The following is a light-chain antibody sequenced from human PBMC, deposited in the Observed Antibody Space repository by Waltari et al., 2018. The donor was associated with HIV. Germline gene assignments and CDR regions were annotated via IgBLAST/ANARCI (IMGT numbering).Light chain of an antibody. J-gene: IGKJ2*01. Sequence: DVVMTQSPLSLPVTLGQPASMSCRSSQSLVSSDGNTYLIWFHQRPGQSPRRLIYKVSERDSGVADRFSGSGSGTEFTRESSRVEAEDVGVYYCMQGTHWPPYTFGQGTKLEIK. CDR3: MQGTHWPPYT. CDR2: KVS. CDR1: QSLVSSDGNTY. V-gene: IGKV2-30*01.